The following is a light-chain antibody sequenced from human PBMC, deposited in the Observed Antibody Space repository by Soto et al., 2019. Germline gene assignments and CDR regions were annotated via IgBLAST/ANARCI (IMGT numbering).Light chain of an antibody. V-gene: IGLV7-46*01. CDR3: MLSYSGPSI. J-gene: IGLJ7*01. Sequence: QAVVTQEPSLTMSPGGTVTLTCGSSTGTVTSGHYPYWFQVKPGQAPRTLLYDINNKPSWTPARFSGSLLGGKAALTLSGAQPEDEADYYCMLSYSGPSIFGGGTQLTVL. CDR1: TGTVTSGHY. CDR2: DIN.